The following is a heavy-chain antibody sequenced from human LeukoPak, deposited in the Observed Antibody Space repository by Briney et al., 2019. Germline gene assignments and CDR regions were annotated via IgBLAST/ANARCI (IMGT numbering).Heavy chain of an antibody. Sequence: SETLSLTCTVSGGSISSSSYYWGWIRQPPGKGLEWIGNIYHSGITYYNHFNSSLKSRVTISIDTSKNQFSLRLTSVTAADRAVYFCATLVSTRYYFDYWGQGTLVTVSS. J-gene: IGHJ4*02. V-gene: IGHV4-39*01. CDR2: IYHSGIT. CDR1: GGSISSSSYY. D-gene: IGHD5/OR15-5a*01. CDR3: ATLVSTRYYFDY.